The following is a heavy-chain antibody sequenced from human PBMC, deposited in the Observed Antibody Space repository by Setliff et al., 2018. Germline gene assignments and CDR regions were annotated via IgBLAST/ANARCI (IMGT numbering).Heavy chain of an antibody. D-gene: IGHD3-9*01. Sequence: AASVKVSCKASGYTFTGCYMHWVRQAPGQGLEWMGRINPNSGGTNYAQKFQGRVTMTRDTSISTAYMELSRLRSDDTAVYYCARSNYDILTRNWFDPWGQGTLVTVSS. CDR3: ARSNYDILTRNWFDP. CDR1: GYTFTGCY. J-gene: IGHJ5*02. V-gene: IGHV1-2*06. CDR2: INPNSGGT.